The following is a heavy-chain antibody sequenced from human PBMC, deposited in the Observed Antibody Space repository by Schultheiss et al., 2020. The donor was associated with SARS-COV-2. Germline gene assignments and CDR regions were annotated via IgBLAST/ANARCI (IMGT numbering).Heavy chain of an antibody. Sequence: SETLSLTCTVSGYSISSGYYWGWIRQPPGKGLEWIGYIYYSGSTNYNPSLKSRVTISVDTSKNQFSLKLRSVTDADTALYYCARASTETLALPDDYWGQGTLVTVSS. CDR3: ARASTETLALPDDY. CDR2: IYYSGST. V-gene: IGHV4-38-2*02. CDR1: GYSISSGYY. D-gene: IGHD4-17*01. J-gene: IGHJ4*02.